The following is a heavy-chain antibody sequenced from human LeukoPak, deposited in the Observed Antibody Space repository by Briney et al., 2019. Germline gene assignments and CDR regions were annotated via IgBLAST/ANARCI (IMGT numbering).Heavy chain of an antibody. Sequence: ASVKVSCKASGYTFTSYAMHWVRQAPGQRLEWMGWINAGNGNTKYSQKFQGRVTITRDTSASTAYMELSSLRSEDTAVYYCARRRTQLLRITNDSSGYWYYFDYWGQGTLVTVSS. D-gene: IGHD3-22*01. CDR2: INAGNGNT. J-gene: IGHJ4*02. CDR1: GYTFTSYA. CDR3: ARRRTQLLRITNDSSGYWYYFDY. V-gene: IGHV1-3*01.